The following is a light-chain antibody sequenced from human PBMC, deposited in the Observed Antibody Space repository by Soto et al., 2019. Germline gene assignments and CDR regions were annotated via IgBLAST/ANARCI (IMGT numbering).Light chain of an antibody. CDR3: SSHTSSNTRI. J-gene: IGLJ1*01. CDR1: SSYIGAYDY. Sequence: QSVLNQPASVSGSPGQSIAISCTGTSSYIGAYDYVSWYQQHPDKAPKLMIYEVSNRPSGVSNRFSGSKSVNTATLTISGLQAEDEADYYCSSHTSSNTRIFGTGTKVTVL. CDR2: EVS. V-gene: IGLV2-14*03.